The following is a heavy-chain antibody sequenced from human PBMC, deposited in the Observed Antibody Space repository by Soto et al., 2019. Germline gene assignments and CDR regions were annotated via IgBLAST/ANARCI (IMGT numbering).Heavy chain of an antibody. J-gene: IGHJ4*02. Sequence: QVQLQESGPGLVKPSGTLSLTCTVSGASISSTSSGDWWSWVRQPPGKGLEWIGEIHHSGSTNYNPSLQSLVTMSVDKSKNQFSLRLSSVTAADTAVYYCAKMVGATLVDYWGQGTLVTVSS. CDR2: IHHSGST. D-gene: IGHD1-26*01. CDR3: AKMVGATLVDY. CDR1: GASISSTSSGDW. V-gene: IGHV4-4*02.